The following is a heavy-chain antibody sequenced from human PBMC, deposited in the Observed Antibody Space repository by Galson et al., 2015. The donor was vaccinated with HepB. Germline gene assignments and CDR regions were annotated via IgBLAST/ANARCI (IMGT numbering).Heavy chain of an antibody. D-gene: IGHD2-15*01. V-gene: IGHV1-18*01. CDR3: ARDPLVMVAATPLLNAFDI. CDR1: GYTFTSYG. Sequence: SVKVSCKASGYTFTSYGISWVRQAPGQGLEWMGWISAYNGNTNYAQKLQGRVTMTTDTSTSTAYMELRSLRSDDTAVYYCARDPLVMVAATPLLNAFDIWGQGTMVTVSS. J-gene: IGHJ3*02. CDR2: ISAYNGNT.